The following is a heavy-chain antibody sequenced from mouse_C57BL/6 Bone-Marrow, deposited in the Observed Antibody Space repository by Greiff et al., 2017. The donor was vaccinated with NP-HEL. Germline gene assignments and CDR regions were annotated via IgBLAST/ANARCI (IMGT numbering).Heavy chain of an antibody. D-gene: IGHD1-1*01. J-gene: IGHJ2*01. V-gene: IGHV1-64*01. Sequence: VQLQQPGAELVKPGASVKLSCKASGYTFTSYWMHWVKQRPGQGLEWIGMIHPNSGSTNYNEKFKSKATLTVDKSSSTAYMQHSSLTSEDSAVYYCARGKITTVVAPLDYWGQGTTLTVSS. CDR1: GYTFTSYW. CDR2: IHPNSGST. CDR3: ARGKITTVVAPLDY.